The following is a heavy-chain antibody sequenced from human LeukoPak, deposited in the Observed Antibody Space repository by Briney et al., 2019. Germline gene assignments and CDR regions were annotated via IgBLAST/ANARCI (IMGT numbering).Heavy chain of an antibody. CDR2: IYTSGST. D-gene: IGHD6-19*01. CDR1: GGPISSYY. V-gene: IGHV4-4*07. CDR3: ARGGYSSGWYLAFDI. J-gene: IGHJ3*02. Sequence: SETLSLTCTASGGPISSYYWSWIRQPAGKGLEWIGRIYTSGSTNYNPSLKSRVTMSVDTSKNQFSLKLSSVTAADTAVYYCARGGYSSGWYLAFDIWGQGTMVTVSS.